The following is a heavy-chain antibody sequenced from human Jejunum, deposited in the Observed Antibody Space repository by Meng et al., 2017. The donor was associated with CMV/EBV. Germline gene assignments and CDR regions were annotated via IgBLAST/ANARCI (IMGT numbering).Heavy chain of an antibody. CDR1: GFPYSNFW. Sequence: CAVSGFPYSNFWMSWVRQAPGMGLEWVANIKQDGSATYYADSVKGRFTISRDNAKNSLYLQMDNLRADDTAVYYCVREDIVVFDYWGQGTLVTVSS. J-gene: IGHJ4*02. V-gene: IGHV3-7*01. CDR3: VREDIVVFDY. CDR2: IKQDGSAT. D-gene: IGHD2-15*01.